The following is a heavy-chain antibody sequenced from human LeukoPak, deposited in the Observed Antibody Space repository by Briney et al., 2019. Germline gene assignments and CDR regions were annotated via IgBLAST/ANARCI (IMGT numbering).Heavy chain of an antibody. V-gene: IGHV3-7*01. CDR3: ARHDNWNFPY. CDR2: IKPDGSEK. CDR1: GFSFSKNW. D-gene: IGHD1-7*01. J-gene: IGHJ4*02. Sequence: GGSLRLSCAASGFSFSKNWMTWFRQAPGRGLEWVANIKPDGSEKYYVDSMRGRFTISRDNAKNSLYLQMNSLRAEDTAVYYCARHDNWNFPYWGQGTLVTVSS.